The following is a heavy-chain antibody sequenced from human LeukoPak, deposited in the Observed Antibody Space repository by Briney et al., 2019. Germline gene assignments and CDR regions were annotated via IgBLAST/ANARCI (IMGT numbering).Heavy chain of an antibody. CDR1: GYSFTSYW. J-gene: IGHJ6*03. Sequence: GESLQISCQGSGYSFTSYWIGWVRQMPGKGLEWMGIIYPGDSDTRYSPSFQGQVTISADKSISTAYLQWSSLKASDTAMYYCARRARACTNGVCYAYYMDVWGKGTTVTVSS. CDR3: ARRARACTNGVCYAYYMDV. V-gene: IGHV5-51*01. D-gene: IGHD2-8*01. CDR2: IYPGDSDT.